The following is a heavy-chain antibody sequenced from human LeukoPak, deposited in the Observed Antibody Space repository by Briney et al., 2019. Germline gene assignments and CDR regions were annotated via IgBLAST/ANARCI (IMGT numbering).Heavy chain of an antibody. V-gene: IGHV5-51*01. D-gene: IGHD4-17*01. CDR3: ARPEYGASDY. CDR1: GYSFTNCW. Sequence: GESLKISCKGSGYSFTNCWIGWVRQMAGEGLEWMGIIFPRTSETKYSPSFQGQVIISVDKSISTAYLQWNSLQASDTAMYFCARPEYGASDYWGQGTLVTVSS. J-gene: IGHJ4*02. CDR2: IFPRTSET.